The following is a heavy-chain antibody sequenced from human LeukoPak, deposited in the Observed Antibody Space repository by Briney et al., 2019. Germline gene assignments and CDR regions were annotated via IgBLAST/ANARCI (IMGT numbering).Heavy chain of an antibody. J-gene: IGHJ4*02. V-gene: IGHV1-2*04. D-gene: IGHD5-12*01. CDR3: ARGDVDIVATIGYYFDY. Sequence: VASVKVSCKASGYTFTGYYMHWVRQAPGQGFEWMGWINPNSGGTNYAQKFQGWVTMTRDTSISTAYMELSRLRSDDTAVYYCARGDVDIVATIGYYFDYWGQGTLVTVSS. CDR2: INPNSGGT. CDR1: GYTFTGYY.